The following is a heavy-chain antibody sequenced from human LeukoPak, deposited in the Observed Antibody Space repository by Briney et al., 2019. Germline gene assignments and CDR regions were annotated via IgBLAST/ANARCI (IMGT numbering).Heavy chain of an antibody. CDR3: AKDLPGSYSSYYFDY. Sequence: GGSLRLSCAASGFTFSSYAMSWVRQAPGKGLDWVSAISGSGGSTYYVDSVKGRFTISRDNSKNTLYLQMNSLRAEDTAVYYCAKDLPGSYSSYYFDYWGQGTLVTVSS. CDR1: GFTFSSYA. D-gene: IGHD3-10*01. J-gene: IGHJ4*02. CDR2: ISGSGGST. V-gene: IGHV3-23*01.